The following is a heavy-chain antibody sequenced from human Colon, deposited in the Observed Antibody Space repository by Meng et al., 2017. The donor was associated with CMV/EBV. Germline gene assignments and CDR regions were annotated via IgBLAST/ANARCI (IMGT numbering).Heavy chain of an antibody. CDR2: IYYGGST. D-gene: IGHD2-2*01. CDR1: SVPSSSYY. Sequence: SVPSSSYYWGWIRQAPGKGLEWVGSIYYGGSTYYNTSLKSRLTITADTSKNQFSLKVSSVTAADTAVYYCASRSRNDASSSLYFFDFWGQGMLVTVSS. J-gene: IGHJ4*02. CDR3: ASRSRNDASSSLYFFDF. V-gene: IGHV4-39*07.